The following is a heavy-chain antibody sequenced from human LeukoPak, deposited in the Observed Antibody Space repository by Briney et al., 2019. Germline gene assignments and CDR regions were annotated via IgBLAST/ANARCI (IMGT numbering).Heavy chain of an antibody. D-gene: IGHD6-19*01. V-gene: IGHV3-74*01. CDR1: GFTLSSYW. CDR2: INSDGSST. CDR3: AGGSGWISDS. J-gene: IGHJ4*02. Sequence: GGSLRLSCAASGFTLSSYWMHWVRQAPGKGLVWVSRINSDGSSTSYADSVKGRFTISRDNAKNSVYLQMNSLRAEDTAVYYCAGGSGWISDSWGQGTQVTVSS.